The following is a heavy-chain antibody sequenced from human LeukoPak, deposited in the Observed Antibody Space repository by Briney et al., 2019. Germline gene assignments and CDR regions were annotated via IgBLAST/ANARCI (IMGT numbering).Heavy chain of an antibody. Sequence: PGGSLRLSCAASGFTFSSYAMSWVRQAPGKGLEWVSAISAGGGSTYNADFVKGRFTISRDNFKSTLYLQMNSLRAEDTAVYYCAKSFDDFLGGYPINNDYWGQGTLVTVSS. V-gene: IGHV3-23*01. D-gene: IGHD3-3*01. CDR3: AKSFDDFLGGYPINNDY. J-gene: IGHJ4*02. CDR2: ISAGGGST. CDR1: GFTFSSYA.